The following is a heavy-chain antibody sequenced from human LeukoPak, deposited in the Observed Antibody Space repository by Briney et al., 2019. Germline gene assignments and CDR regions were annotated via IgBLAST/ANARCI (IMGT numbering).Heavy chain of an antibody. CDR3: ARLAKCTSTCRGKYWYFDV. CDR2: ISHNGKN. D-gene: IGHD2-8*01. Sequence: SETLSLTCGVHGGSFSGYIWGWIRQAPGKGLEWIGEISHNGKNTHSPSLKSRVTTSLDTAKNQFSLQLNSVTAADTAVYYCARLAKCTSTCRGKYWYFDVWGRGTLVTVSS. CDR1: GGSFSGYI. J-gene: IGHJ2*01. V-gene: IGHV4-34*01.